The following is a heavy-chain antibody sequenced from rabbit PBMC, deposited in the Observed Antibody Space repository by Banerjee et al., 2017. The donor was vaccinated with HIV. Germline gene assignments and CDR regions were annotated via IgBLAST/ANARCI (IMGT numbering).Heavy chain of an antibody. CDR1: GFSFSTPYV. V-gene: IGHV1S45*01. Sequence: QEQLEESGGDLVKPEGSLTITCTASGFSFSTPYVMCWVRQAPGKGLEWIGCINSSSRNVVYASWATGRFTISKTSSTTVTLQMTSLTAADTATYLCARDLAGSADYDYAAFGLRGPGTLVTVS. CDR2: INSSSRNV. D-gene: IGHD6-1*01. J-gene: IGHJ4*01. CDR3: ARDLAGSADYDYAAFGL.